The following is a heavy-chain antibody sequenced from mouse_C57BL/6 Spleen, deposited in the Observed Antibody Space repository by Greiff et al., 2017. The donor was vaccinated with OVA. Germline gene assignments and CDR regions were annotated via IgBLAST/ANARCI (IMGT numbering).Heavy chain of an antibody. D-gene: IGHD2-4*01. Sequence: HVQLQQSGAELARPGASVKMSCKASGYTFTSYTMHWVKQRPGQGLEWIGYINPSSGYTKYNQKFKDKATLTADKSSSTAYMQLSSLTSEDSAVYYCARGHYDYDWFAYWGQGTLVTVSA. CDR2: INPSSGYT. J-gene: IGHJ3*01. CDR3: ARGHYDYDWFAY. V-gene: IGHV1-4*01. CDR1: GYTFTSYT.